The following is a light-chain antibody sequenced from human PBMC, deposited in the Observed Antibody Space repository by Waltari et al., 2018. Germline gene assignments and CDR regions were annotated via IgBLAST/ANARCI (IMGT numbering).Light chain of an antibody. CDR3: SSYTNTFVV. V-gene: IGLV2-14*01. CDR2: EVR. Sequence: QPALPQPASVSGSPGQSITLSCPGSSRAIGASNYVAWYQHFPAEAPKLLIYEVRNRPSGVSSRFSGSKSGNTASLTISGIQAEDEAHYYCSSYTNTFVVFGGGTKLTVL. CDR1: SRAIGASNY. J-gene: IGLJ2*01.